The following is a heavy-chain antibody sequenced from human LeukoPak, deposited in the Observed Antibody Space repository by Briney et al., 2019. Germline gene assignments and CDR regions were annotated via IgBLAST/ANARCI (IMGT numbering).Heavy chain of an antibody. CDR1: GYTFSGHY. V-gene: IGHV1-2*02. Sequence: ASVKVSCKASGYTFSGHYIHWVRQAPGQGLEWMGWINPNITTTNFAQKFQGRVTLTRDTSISTAYMDLTWLTSDDTAVYYCARGGTIRSGSDCYLNWLDSWGQGTLVTVSS. J-gene: IGHJ5*01. CDR2: INPNITTT. CDR3: ARGGTIRSGSDCYLNWLDS. D-gene: IGHD2-21*02.